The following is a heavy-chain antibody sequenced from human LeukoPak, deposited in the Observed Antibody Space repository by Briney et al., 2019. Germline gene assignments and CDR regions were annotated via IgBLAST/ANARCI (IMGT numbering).Heavy chain of an antibody. CDR1: GFTFSSYW. CDR2: IYGGGGT. CDR3: AREILGAMGD. J-gene: IGHJ4*02. D-gene: IGHD1-26*01. V-gene: IGHV3-53*01. Sequence: GGSLRLSCAASGFTFSSYWMHWVRQAPGKGLEWVSIIYGGGGTYYADSVKGRFTISRDISKNTLYLQMNSLRAEDTAVYYCAREILGAMGDWGQGSLVTVSS.